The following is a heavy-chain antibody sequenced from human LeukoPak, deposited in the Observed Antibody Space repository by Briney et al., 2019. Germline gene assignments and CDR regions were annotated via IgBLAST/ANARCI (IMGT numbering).Heavy chain of an antibody. Sequence: PGGSLRLSCAASGFTFSSYWMSWVRQAPGKGLEWVANIKQDGSEKYYVDSVKGRFTISRDNAKNSLYLQMNSLRAEDTAVYYCASSRGDYYDSSGYYSHWGQGTLVTVSS. CDR1: GFTFSSYW. D-gene: IGHD3-22*01. CDR3: ASSRGDYYDSSGYYSH. J-gene: IGHJ4*02. V-gene: IGHV3-7*01. CDR2: IKQDGSEK.